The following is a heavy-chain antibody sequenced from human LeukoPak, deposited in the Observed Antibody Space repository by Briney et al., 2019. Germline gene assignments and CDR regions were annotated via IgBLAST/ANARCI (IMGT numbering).Heavy chain of an antibody. J-gene: IGHJ6*03. V-gene: IGHV4-38-2*02. CDR1: GYSISSGYY. D-gene: IGHD2-2*01. Sequence: SETLSLTCTVSGYSISSGYYWGWIRQPPGKGLEWIGSIYHSGSTYYNPSLKSRVTISVDTSKNQFSLKLSSVTAADTAVYYCATAIGDTYYYYYMDVWGKGTTVTVSS. CDR2: IYHSGST. CDR3: ATAIGDTYYYYYMDV.